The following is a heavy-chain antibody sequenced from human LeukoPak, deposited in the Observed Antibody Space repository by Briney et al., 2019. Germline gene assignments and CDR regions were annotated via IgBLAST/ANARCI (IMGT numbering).Heavy chain of an antibody. CDR2: ISSSSNTI. J-gene: IGHJ3*02. V-gene: IGHV3-48*04. Sequence: GGSLRLSCAASGFTFSSHWMTWVRQAPGRGLEWVSYISSSSNTIDYADSVKGRFTISRDNAKNSLYLQMNSLRVEDTALYYCARVRSVGGNPHAFNIWGQGTMVTVSS. CDR1: GFTFSSHW. D-gene: IGHD4-23*01. CDR3: ARVRSVGGNPHAFNI.